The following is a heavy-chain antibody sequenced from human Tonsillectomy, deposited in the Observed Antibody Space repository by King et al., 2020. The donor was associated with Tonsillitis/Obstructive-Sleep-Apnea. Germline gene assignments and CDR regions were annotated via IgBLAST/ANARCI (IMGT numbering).Heavy chain of an antibody. Sequence: VQLVESGAEVKKPGESLKRACRGSVFSFTSYWIGWVLQMPGKGLEWMGIIYPVDYDTRYCPSFQGQVTISADKSISTAYLQWSRLKASDTAMYYCARHPNYLSHVDVWGEGTTVTVSS. V-gene: IGHV5-51*01. J-gene: IGHJ6*04. CDR3: ARHPNYLSHVDV. CDR2: IYPVDYDT. CDR1: VFSFTSYW. D-gene: IGHD5-24*01.